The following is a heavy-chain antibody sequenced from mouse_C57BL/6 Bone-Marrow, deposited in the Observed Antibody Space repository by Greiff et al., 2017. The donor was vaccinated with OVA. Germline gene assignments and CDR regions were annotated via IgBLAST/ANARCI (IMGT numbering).Heavy chain of an antibody. CDR2: IYPGDGDT. J-gene: IGHJ4*01. CDR1: GYAFSSYW. Sequence: QVQLQQSGAELVKPGASVKISCKASGYAFSSYWMNWVKQRPGKGLEWIGQIYPGDGDTNYNEKFKGKATLTADKSSSTAYMQLSSLPSEDSAVYFCARGGYYDYDVEAMDYWGQGTSVTVSS. CDR3: ARGGYYDYDVEAMDY. V-gene: IGHV1-80*01. D-gene: IGHD2-4*01.